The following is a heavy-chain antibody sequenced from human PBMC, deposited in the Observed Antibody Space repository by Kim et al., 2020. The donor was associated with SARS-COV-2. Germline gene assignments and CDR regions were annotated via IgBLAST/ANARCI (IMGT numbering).Heavy chain of an antibody. V-gene: IGHV4-39*07. Sequence: SETLSLTCTVSGGSISSSSYYWGWIRQPPGKGLEWIGSIYYSGSTYYNPSLKSRVTISVDTSKNQMSLKLSSVTAADTAVYYCGGTHGPGDAFDIWGQGTMVPVSS. D-gene: IGHD1-1*01. J-gene: IGHJ3*02. CDR3: GGTHGPGDAFDI. CDR2: IYYSGST. CDR1: GGSISSSSYY.